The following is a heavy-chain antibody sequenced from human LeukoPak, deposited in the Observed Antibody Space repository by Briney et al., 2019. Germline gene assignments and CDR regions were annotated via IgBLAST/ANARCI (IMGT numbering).Heavy chain of an antibody. J-gene: IGHJ4*02. D-gene: IGHD6-13*01. Sequence: DSVKGRFTISRDNAKNSLYLQMNSLRAEDTAVYYCASVSSWYPLYYWGQGTLVTVSS. V-gene: IGHV3-7*01. CDR3: ASVSSWYPLYY.